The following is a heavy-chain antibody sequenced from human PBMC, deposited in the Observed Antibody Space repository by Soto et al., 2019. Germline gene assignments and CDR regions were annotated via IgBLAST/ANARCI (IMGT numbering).Heavy chain of an antibody. CDR2: MNPNSGNT. Sequence: QVQLVQSGAEVRRPGTSVMVSCKTSGYTFTDYDINWVRQATGQGLEWKGWMNPNSGNTGYAQKFQGRVSVTRNTATSTAYMELSSLRSDDTAIYYCARDSSTTNPVWGQGTMVTVSS. CDR1: GYTFTDYD. V-gene: IGHV1-8*01. J-gene: IGHJ3*01. CDR3: ARDSSTTNPV. D-gene: IGHD2-2*01.